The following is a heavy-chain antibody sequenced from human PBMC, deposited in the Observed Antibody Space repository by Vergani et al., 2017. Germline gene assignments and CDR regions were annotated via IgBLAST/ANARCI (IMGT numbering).Heavy chain of an antibody. CDR2: IDPSDSYT. CDR1: GYSFTSYW. D-gene: IGHD6-19*01. Sequence: EVQLVPSGAEVKKPGGSLRISCKGSGYSFTSYWISWVRQMPGKGLEWMGRIDPSDSYTNYSPSFQGHVTISADKSISTAYLQWSSLKASDTAMYYCARHSPGSIAVAGYAFDIWGQGTMVTGSS. J-gene: IGHJ3*02. V-gene: IGHV5-10-1*01. CDR3: ARHSPGSIAVAGYAFDI.